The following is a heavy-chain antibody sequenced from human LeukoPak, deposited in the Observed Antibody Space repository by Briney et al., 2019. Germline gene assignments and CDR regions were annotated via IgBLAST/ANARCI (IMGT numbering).Heavy chain of an antibody. CDR2: ISSSSSYI. Sequence: GGSLRLSCAASGFTFSSYSMNWVRQAPGKGLEWVSSISSSSSYIYYADSVKGRFTISRDNAKNSLYLQMNSLRAEDTAVYYCARAPYYYDSSGSYFDYWGQGTLVTVSS. V-gene: IGHV3-21*01. J-gene: IGHJ4*02. CDR1: GFTFSSYS. D-gene: IGHD3-22*01. CDR3: ARAPYYYDSSGSYFDY.